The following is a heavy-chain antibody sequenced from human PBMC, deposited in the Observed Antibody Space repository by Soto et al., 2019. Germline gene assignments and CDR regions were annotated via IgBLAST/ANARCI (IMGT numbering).Heavy chain of an antibody. Sequence: ASVKVSCNASGYTFTGYYMHWVRQTPGQGLEWMGWINPNSGGTNHAQKFQGWVTMTRDTSISTAYMELSRLRSDDTAVYYCARATGGSMDVWGQGTTVTVSS. D-gene: IGHD1-26*01. J-gene: IGHJ6*02. V-gene: IGHV1-2*04. CDR1: GYTFTGYY. CDR2: INPNSGGT. CDR3: ARATGGSMDV.